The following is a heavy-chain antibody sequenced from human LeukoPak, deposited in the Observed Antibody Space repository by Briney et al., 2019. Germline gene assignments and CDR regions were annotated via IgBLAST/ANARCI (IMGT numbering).Heavy chain of an antibody. Sequence: GGSLRLSCAASGFTFSDYYMSWIRQAPGKGLEWVSYISSSGSTIYYADSVKDRFTISRDNAKNSLYLQMNSLRAEDTAVYYCARGLLWFGELFPVAFDIWGQGTMVTVSS. V-gene: IGHV3-11*01. CDR3: ARGLLWFGELFPVAFDI. CDR2: ISSSGSTI. J-gene: IGHJ3*02. D-gene: IGHD3-10*01. CDR1: GFTFSDYY.